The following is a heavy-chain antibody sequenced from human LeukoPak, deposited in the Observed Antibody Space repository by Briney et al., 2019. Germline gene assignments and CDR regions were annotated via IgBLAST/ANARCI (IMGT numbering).Heavy chain of an antibody. V-gene: IGHV4-34*01. Sequence: PSETLSLTCAVYGGSFSGYYWSWIRQPPGKGLEWIGEINHSGSTNYNPSLKGRVTISVDTSKNQFSLKLSSVTAADTAVYYCASGEYSSSWYYYFDYWGQGTLVTVSS. CDR2: INHSGST. D-gene: IGHD6-13*01. CDR1: GGSFSGYY. CDR3: ASGEYSSSWYYYFDY. J-gene: IGHJ4*02.